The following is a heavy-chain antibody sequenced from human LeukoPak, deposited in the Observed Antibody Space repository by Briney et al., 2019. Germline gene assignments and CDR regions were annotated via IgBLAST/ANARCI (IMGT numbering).Heavy chain of an antibody. CDR3: ARGYSLDY. J-gene: IGHJ4*02. CDR1: GGSLSSYY. Sequence: PSGTLSLTCTVSGGSLSSYYWSWIRQPPGKGLEWIGYIYYSGSSYYTPSLRGRVTISVDTSKNQFSLNLSSVTAADTAVYYCARGYSLDYWGQGTLVTVSS. CDR2: IYYSGSS. D-gene: IGHD5-18*01. V-gene: IGHV4-30-4*01.